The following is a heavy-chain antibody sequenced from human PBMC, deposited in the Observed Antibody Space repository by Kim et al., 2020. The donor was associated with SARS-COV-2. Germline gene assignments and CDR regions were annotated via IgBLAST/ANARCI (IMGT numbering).Heavy chain of an antibody. V-gene: IGHV3-9*01. J-gene: IGHJ4*02. CDR3: TKDEGPGNCRPSFFDD. D-gene: IGHD1-7*01. Sequence: SVMGRFTISIDNAKNSLYLQMNSLRPEDTALYYCTKDEGPGNCRPSFFDDWGQGTLVTVSS.